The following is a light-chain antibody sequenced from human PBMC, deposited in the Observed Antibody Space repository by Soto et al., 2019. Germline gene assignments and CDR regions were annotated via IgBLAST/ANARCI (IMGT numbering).Light chain of an antibody. J-gene: IGKJ1*01. V-gene: IGKV3-20*01. CDR1: QTLSSTF. CDR2: AAS. Sequence: EIVLTQSPGTLSLSPGERATLSCRASQTLSSTFLAWYQQKPGQAPCLLIYAASRRATGIPDRFSGGGSGTDFTLTISRLEPEDLAVYYCQQYGGSPRTFGQGTKVEI. CDR3: QQYGGSPRT.